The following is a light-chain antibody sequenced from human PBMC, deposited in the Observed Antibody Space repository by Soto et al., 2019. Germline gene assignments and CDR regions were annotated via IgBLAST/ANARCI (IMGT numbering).Light chain of an antibody. V-gene: IGKV1-39*01. CDR2: AAS. Sequence: DIQMTQSPSSLSASLGDRVTITCRASQDISTSLSWLQQKPGRAPKVVISAASTLQGDVPSRFSGSGSGTVFTLTITGLQHEDFVTYYCHQSFTILPTFGGGTRLEI. J-gene: IGKJ4*01. CDR3: HQSFTILPT. CDR1: QDISTS.